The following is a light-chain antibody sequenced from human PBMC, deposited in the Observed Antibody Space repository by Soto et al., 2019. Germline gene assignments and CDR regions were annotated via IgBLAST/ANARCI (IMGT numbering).Light chain of an antibody. CDR2: GAS. Sequence: IVVPQSPAPRSVSPGEGATLSFMASQSVSSSYLAWYQQKPGQAPRLLIYGASSRATGIPDRFSGSGSGTDFTLTISRLEPEDFAVYYCPQYGSPPNTFGQGTRLEIK. CDR3: PQYGSPPNT. V-gene: IGKV3-20*01. CDR1: QSVSSSY. J-gene: IGKJ5*01.